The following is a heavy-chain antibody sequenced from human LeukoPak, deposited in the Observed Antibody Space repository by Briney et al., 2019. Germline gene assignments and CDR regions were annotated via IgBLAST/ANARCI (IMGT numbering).Heavy chain of an antibody. J-gene: IGHJ4*02. Sequence: SETLSLTCTVSGGSISTYYWSWIRQPAGKGLEWIGRIYSSGSTHYNPSLKSRVTVSVDTSKSQFSLKLSSVTAADTAVYYCARDPSSGATYFDYWGQGTLVTVSS. CDR3: ARDPSSGATYFDY. CDR2: IYSSGST. V-gene: IGHV4-4*07. D-gene: IGHD1-26*01. CDR1: GGSISTYY.